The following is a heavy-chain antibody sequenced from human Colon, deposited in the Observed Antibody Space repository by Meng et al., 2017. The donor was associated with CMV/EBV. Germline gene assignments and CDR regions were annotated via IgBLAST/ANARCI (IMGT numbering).Heavy chain of an antibody. J-gene: IGHJ3*01. Sequence: SETLSLTCTVSGGSINSSRYYWGWIRQPPGKGLEWIGSIYYGGSTYSNPSLRSRVTISVDTSKNQFSLKLSSVTAADTAVYYCAKGLHFYHSGTNFYGDASDVWGQGTMVTVSS. CDR2: IYYGGST. CDR1: GGSINSSRYY. CDR3: AKGLHFYHSGTNFYGDASDV. V-gene: IGHV4-39*07. D-gene: IGHD2/OR15-2a*01.